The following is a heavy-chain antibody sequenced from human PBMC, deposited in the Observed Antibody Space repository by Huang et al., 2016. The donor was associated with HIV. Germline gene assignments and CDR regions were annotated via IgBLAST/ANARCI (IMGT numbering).Heavy chain of an antibody. Sequence: QVQLQESGPGLVKPSETLSLTCTVSGGSISTHYWSWIRQPPGKGLEWIGSIDYSGSNNYSPSLKSRVTILLDTSKNQFSWRVNSVTAADTAMYYCARDHHDFWRGYRRMYFFDHWGQGTLVTVSS. CDR2: IDYSGSN. CDR3: ARDHHDFWRGYRRMYFFDH. D-gene: IGHD3-3*01. V-gene: IGHV4-59*11. J-gene: IGHJ4*02. CDR1: GGSISTHY.